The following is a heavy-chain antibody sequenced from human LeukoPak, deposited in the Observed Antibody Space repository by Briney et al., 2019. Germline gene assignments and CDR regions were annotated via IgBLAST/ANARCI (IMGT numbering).Heavy chain of an antibody. Sequence: KPSETLSLTCAVYGGSFSGYYWSWIRQPPGKGLEWIGEINHSGSTNYNPSLKSRVTISVDTSKNQFSLKLSSVTAADTAVYYCARGRVRWPFDYWGQGTLVTVSS. CDR3: ARGRVRWPFDY. CDR1: GGSFSGYY. D-gene: IGHD4-17*01. V-gene: IGHV4-34*01. J-gene: IGHJ4*02. CDR2: INHSGST.